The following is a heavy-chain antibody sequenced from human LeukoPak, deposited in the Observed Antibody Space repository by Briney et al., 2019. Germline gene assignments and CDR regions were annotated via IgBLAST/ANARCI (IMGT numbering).Heavy chain of an antibody. CDR1: GGSISSSSYY. CDR3: ARHSRSMVRGRGADY. J-gene: IGHJ4*02. CDR2: IYYSGST. V-gene: IGHV4-39*01. D-gene: IGHD3-10*01. Sequence: SGTLSLTCTVSGGSISSSSYYWGWIRQPPGKGLEWIGSIYYSGSTYYNPSLKSRVTISVDTSKNQFSLKLSSVTAADTAVYYCARHSRSMVRGRGADYWGQGTLFTVSS.